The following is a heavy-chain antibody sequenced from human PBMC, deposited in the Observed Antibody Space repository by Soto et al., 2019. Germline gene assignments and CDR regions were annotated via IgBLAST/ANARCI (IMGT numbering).Heavy chain of an antibody. CDR3: ARVPSSSGRAHFDY. D-gene: IGHD2-15*01. J-gene: IGHJ4*02. CDR1: GFTFSGYA. Sequence: GGSLRLSYAASGFTFSGYAMHWVRQAPGKGLEWVAVISYDGSNKYYADSVKGRFTISRDNSKNTLYLQMNSLRAEDTAVYYCARVPSSSGRAHFDYWGQGTLVTVSS. V-gene: IGHV3-30-3*01. CDR2: ISYDGSNK.